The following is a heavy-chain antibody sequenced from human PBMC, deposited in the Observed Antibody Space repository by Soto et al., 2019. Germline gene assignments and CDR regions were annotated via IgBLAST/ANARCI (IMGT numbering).Heavy chain of an antibody. J-gene: IGHJ4*02. V-gene: IGHV1-18*01. Sequence: QVQLVQSGAEVKKPGASVKVSCKASGYTFTSYGISWVRQAPGQGLEWMGWISAYNGNTNYAQKLQGRVTMTTDTTTRTADMELRSRRSVDAAVSYCAIDPEIFDYWGQGTRVTVSS. CDR3: AIDPEIFDY. CDR2: ISAYNGNT. CDR1: GYTFTSYG.